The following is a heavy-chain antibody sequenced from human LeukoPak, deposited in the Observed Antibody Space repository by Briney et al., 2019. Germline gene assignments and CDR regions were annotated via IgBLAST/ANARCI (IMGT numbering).Heavy chain of an antibody. D-gene: IGHD3-10*01. J-gene: IGHJ4*02. V-gene: IGHV3-33*01. CDR1: GFTFSSYG. CDR3: AREHVLLWFGELLD. Sequence: GRSLRLSCAASGFTFSSYGMHWVRQAPGKGLEWVAVIWYDGSNKYYADSVKGRFTISRDNSKNTLYLQMNNLRAEDTAVYYCAREHVLLWFGELLDWGQGTLVTVSS. CDR2: IWYDGSNK.